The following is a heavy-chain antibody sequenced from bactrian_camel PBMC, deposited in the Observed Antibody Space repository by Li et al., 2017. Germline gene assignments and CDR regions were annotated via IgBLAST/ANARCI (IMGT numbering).Heavy chain of an antibody. Sequence: QLVESGGGSVQSGGSLRLSCAASGYTYGSNCMGWFRQAPGKERKGVATIDLGGGSTYYADSVKGRFTISQDNAKNTVYLQMNNLKPEDTGTYYCAADRVYGNDNWWYEEQGFRYWGQGTQVTVS. CDR3: AADRVYGNDNWWYEEQGFRY. CDR1: GYTYGSNC. CDR2: IDLGGGST. V-gene: IGHV3S25*01. J-gene: IGHJ6*01. D-gene: IGHD6*01.